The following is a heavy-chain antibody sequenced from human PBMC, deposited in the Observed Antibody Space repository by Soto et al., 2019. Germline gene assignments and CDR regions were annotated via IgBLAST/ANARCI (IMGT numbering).Heavy chain of an antibody. CDR1: GFTFSSYW. CDR3: ARENYFDY. V-gene: IGHV3-7*04. CDR2: IKQDGSEK. J-gene: IGHJ4*02. Sequence: EVQLVESGGGLVQPGGSLRLSCAASGFTFSSYWMGWVRQTTGKGLEWVANIKQDGSEKYYVDSVKGRFTISRDNAKNSLYLQMNRLRAEDPAVYYCARENYFDYWGQGTLVTVSS.